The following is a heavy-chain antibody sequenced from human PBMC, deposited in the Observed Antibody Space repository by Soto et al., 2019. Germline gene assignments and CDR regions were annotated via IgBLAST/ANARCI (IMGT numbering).Heavy chain of an antibody. CDR1: GYTFTSYG. CDR3: AGDLPPEDY. V-gene: IGHV1-18*01. Sequence: QVQLVQSGAEVKKPGASVKVSCKASGYTFTSYGISWVRQAPGQGLEGMGWISAYNGNTKYAQKHQGRVTITTDTSTSTAYLELKRLASDDTAVYYCAGDLPPEDYGGQGTLVPVSS. CDR2: ISAYNGNT. J-gene: IGHJ4*02. D-gene: IGHD2-2*01.